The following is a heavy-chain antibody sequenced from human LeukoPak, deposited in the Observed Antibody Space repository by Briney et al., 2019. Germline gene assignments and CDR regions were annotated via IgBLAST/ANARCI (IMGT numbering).Heavy chain of an antibody. CDR3: GGDPDS. J-gene: IGHJ5*01. CDR2: ISPGSTTI. Sequence: PGGSLRLSCEASGFTFRTYRMNWARRAPGKGLEWVSYISPGSTTIYYADSVKGRFTISRDNAKNSLYLQMNSLTAEDTAVYYCGGDPDSWGQGTLVTVSS. CDR1: GFTFRTYR. V-gene: IGHV3-48*01.